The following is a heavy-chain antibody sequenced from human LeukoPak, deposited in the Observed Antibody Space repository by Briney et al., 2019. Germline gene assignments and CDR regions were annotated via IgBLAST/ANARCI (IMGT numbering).Heavy chain of an antibody. V-gene: IGHV3-21*01. J-gene: IGHJ4*02. CDR1: GFTLSSYS. D-gene: IGHD3-10*01. CDR3: ARGIYYGSGSYDY. Sequence: GGSLRLSCAASGFTLSSYSMNWVRQAPGKGLEWVSSISSSSSYIYYADSVKGRFTISRDNAKNSLYLQMNSLRAEDTAVYYCARGIYYGSGSYDYWGQGTLVTVSS. CDR2: ISSSSSYI.